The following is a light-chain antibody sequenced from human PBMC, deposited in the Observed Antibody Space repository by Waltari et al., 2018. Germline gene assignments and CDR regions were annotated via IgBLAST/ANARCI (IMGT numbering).Light chain of an antibody. CDR3: CSYSGSNTWI. Sequence: QPALTQPASVSGSPGQSITVSCTGTSRGYNLVSWYQHHPHKGPNLRIYEGKTRPSGVSNRFSGSQSGNTASLTISGLQPEDEAHYYCCSYSGSNTWIFGGGTQLTVL. J-gene: IGLJ2*01. CDR2: EGK. V-gene: IGLV2-23*01. CDR1: SRGYNL.